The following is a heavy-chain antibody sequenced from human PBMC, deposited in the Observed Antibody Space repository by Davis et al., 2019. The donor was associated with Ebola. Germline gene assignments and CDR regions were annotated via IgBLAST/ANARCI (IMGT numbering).Heavy chain of an antibody. CDR1: GFTFSSYG. D-gene: IGHD3-3*01. CDR2: ISSGGVTT. CDR3: AREIFGVATNWFDP. V-gene: IGHV3-48*01. Sequence: GGSLRLSCAASGFTFSSYGMHWVRQAPGKGLEWVSYISSGGVTTYYTDSVRGRFTSSRDNAKNSLFLQMNSLRAEDTAVYYCAREIFGVATNWFDPWGQGTLVTVSS. J-gene: IGHJ5*02.